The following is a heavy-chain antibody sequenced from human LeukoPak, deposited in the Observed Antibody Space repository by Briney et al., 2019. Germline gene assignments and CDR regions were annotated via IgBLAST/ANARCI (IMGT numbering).Heavy chain of an antibody. CDR1: GYSFTSYW. J-gene: IGHJ3*02. CDR2: IYPGDSDT. CDR3: ARATATGIDAFDI. D-gene: IGHD5-18*01. V-gene: IGHV5-51*01. Sequence: GESLKISCKGSGYSFTSYWIGWVRQMPGKGLEWMGIIYPGDSDTRYSPSFQGQVTISADKSISTAYLQWSSLKASDTAIYYCARATATGIDAFDIGGQGTMVTVSS.